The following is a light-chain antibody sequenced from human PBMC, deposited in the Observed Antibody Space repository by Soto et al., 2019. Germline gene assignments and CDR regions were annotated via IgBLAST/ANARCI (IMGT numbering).Light chain of an antibody. CDR2: DAS. J-gene: IGKJ1*01. Sequence: DIQMTQSPSTLSASVGDTVTVTCRASQSVSGWLAWYQQKPGNAPKLLIYDASSLENGVPSRFSGSGSGTEFTLTISSLQPDDFATYFCQQYNTYWTFGQGTKVDIK. CDR1: QSVSGW. V-gene: IGKV1-5*01. CDR3: QQYNTYWT.